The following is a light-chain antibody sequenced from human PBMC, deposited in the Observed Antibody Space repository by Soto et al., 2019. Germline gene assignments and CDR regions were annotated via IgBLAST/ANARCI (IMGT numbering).Light chain of an antibody. Sequence: QSVRTQPPSASGTPGQRFTISCSGSSSNIGSNTVNWYQQLPGTAPKLVIYSNNQRPSGVPDRFSGSKSGTSASLAISGLQSEDEADYYCVAWDDSLNGYVVFGGGTKVTVL. CDR1: SSNIGSNT. V-gene: IGLV1-44*01. J-gene: IGLJ2*01. CDR3: VAWDDSLNGYVV. CDR2: SNN.